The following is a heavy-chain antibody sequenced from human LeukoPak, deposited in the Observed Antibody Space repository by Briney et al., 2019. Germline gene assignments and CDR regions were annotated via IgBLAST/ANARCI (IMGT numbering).Heavy chain of an antibody. D-gene: IGHD6-13*01. CDR1: GGSISSYY. Sequence: PSETLSLTCTVSGGSISSYYWSWIRQPAGKGLEWIGRIYTSGSTNYNPSLKSRVTMSVDTSKNQFSLKLSSVTAADTAVYYCARDTVEYSSSRTTDYWGQGTLVTVSS. J-gene: IGHJ4*02. CDR2: IYTSGST. CDR3: ARDTVEYSSSRTTDY. V-gene: IGHV4-4*07.